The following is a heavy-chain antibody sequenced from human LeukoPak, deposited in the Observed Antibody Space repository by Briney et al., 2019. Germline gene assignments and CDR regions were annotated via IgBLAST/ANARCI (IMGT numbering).Heavy chain of an antibody. CDR1: GFTFSDYY. D-gene: IGHD3-3*01. J-gene: IGHJ4*02. CDR2: ISSSGSTI. Sequence: GGSLRLSCAASGFTFSDYYMSWIRQAPGKGLEWVSYISSSGSTIYYADSVKGRFTISRDNAKSSLYLQMNSLRAEDTAVYYCARDPITIFGVVPSDYWGQGTLVTVSS. V-gene: IGHV3-11*01. CDR3: ARDPITIFGVVPSDY.